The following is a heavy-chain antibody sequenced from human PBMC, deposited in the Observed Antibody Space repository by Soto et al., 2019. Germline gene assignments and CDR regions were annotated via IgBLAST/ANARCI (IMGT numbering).Heavy chain of an antibody. CDR3: ARDGSPLPYCSGGSCYPPESKNDAFDI. D-gene: IGHD2-15*01. Sequence: GGSLRLSCAASGFTFSSYWMSWVRQAPGKGLEWVANIKQDGSEKYYVDSVKGRFTISRDNAKNSLYLQMNSLRAEDTAVYYCARDGSPLPYCSGGSCYPPESKNDAFDIWGQGTMVTVSS. CDR2: IKQDGSEK. J-gene: IGHJ3*02. V-gene: IGHV3-7*01. CDR1: GFTFSSYW.